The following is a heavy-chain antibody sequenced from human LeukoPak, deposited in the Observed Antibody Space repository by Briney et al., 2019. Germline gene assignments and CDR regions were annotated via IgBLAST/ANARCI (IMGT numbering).Heavy chain of an antibody. J-gene: IGHJ6*03. D-gene: IGHD3-3*01. CDR1: GFTFSSYS. CDR3: ASDYDFWSGLNYYYMDV. CDR2: ISSSSSTI. V-gene: IGHV3-48*01. Sequence: PGGSLRLSCAASGFTFSSYSMNWVRQAPGKGLEWVSYISSSSSTIYYADSVKGRFTISRDNAKNSLYLQMNSLRAEDTAVYYCASDYDFWSGLNYYYMDVWGKGTTVTVSS.